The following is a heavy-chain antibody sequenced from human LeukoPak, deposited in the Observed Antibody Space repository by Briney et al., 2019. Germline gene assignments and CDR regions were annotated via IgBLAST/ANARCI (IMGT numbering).Heavy chain of an antibody. J-gene: IGHJ2*01. CDR1: GGSIRSYY. CDR3: ARNGHGDYTDFDL. D-gene: IGHD4-17*01. V-gene: IGHV4-59*01. CDR2: IYYSGST. Sequence: SETLSLTCTASGGSIRSYYWSWIRQPPGKGLEWIGYIYYSGSTNCNPSLKSRVTISVDTSKNQFSLKLSSVTAADTAVYYCARNGHGDYTDFDLWGRGTLVTVSS.